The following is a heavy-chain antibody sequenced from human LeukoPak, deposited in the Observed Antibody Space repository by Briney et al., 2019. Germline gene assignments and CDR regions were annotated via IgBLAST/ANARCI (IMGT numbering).Heavy chain of an antibody. D-gene: IGHD3-22*01. CDR2: IKQDGSEK. V-gene: IGHV3-7*01. CDR1: GFTFSSYW. J-gene: IGHJ4*02. CDR3: AREAYYYDSSGYGLFDY. Sequence: PGGSLRLSCAASGFTFSSYWMSWVRQAPGKGLEWVANIKQDGSEKYYVDSVKGRFTISRDNAKNSLYLQMNSLRAEDTAVYYCAREAYYYDSSGYGLFDYWGQGTLVTVSS.